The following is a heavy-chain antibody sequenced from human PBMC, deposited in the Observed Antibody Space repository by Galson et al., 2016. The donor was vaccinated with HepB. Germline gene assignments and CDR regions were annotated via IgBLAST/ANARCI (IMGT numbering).Heavy chain of an antibody. Sequence: SLRLSCAASGFTFSSYGMHWVRQAPGKGLEWVAVISYDGSNKYYADSVKGRFTISRDNSKNTLYLQMNSLRAEDTAVDYCAKEGRTYYDILTGYSDNWFDPWGQGTLVTVSS. D-gene: IGHD3-9*01. CDR2: ISYDGSNK. CDR3: AKEGRTYYDILTGYSDNWFDP. J-gene: IGHJ5*02. V-gene: IGHV3-30*18. CDR1: GFTFSSYG.